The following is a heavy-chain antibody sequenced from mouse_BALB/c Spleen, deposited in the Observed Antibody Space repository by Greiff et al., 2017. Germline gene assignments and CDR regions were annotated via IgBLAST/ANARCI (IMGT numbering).Heavy chain of an antibody. Sequence: DVKLVESGGGLVQPGGSLKLSCAASGFTFSSYTMSWVRQTPEKRLEWVAYISNGGGSTYYPDTVKGRFTISRDNAKNTLYLQMSSLKSEDTAMYYCARPYGNYVWLAYWGQGTLVTVSA. J-gene: IGHJ3*01. CDR3: ARPYGNYVWLAY. D-gene: IGHD2-1*01. V-gene: IGHV5-12-2*01. CDR2: ISNGGGST. CDR1: GFTFSSYT.